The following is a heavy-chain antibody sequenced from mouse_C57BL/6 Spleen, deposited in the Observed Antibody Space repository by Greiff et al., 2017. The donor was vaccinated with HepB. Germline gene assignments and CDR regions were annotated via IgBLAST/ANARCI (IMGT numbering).Heavy chain of an antibody. V-gene: IGHV1-26*01. J-gene: IGHJ4*01. CDR3: ARGSQGYYAMDY. CDR1: GYTFTDYY. Sequence: EVQLHQSGPELVKPGASVKISCKASGYTFTDYYMNWVKQSHGKSLEWIGDINPNNGGTSYNQKFKGKATLTVDKSSSTAYMELRSLTSEDSAVYYCARGSQGYYAMDYWGQGTSVTVSS. D-gene: IGHD1-1*02. CDR2: INPNNGGT.